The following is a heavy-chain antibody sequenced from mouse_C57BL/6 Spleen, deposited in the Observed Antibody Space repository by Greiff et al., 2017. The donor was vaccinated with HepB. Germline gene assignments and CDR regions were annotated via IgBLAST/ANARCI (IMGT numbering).Heavy chain of an antibody. J-gene: IGHJ3*01. Sequence: EVMLVESGGGLVKPGGSLKLSCAASGFTFSDYGMHWVRQAPEKGLEWVAYISSGSSTIYYADTVKGRFTISRDNAKNTLFLQMTSLRSEDTAMYYCANGNYYGSSSFAYWGQGTLVTVSA. CDR2: ISSGSSTI. V-gene: IGHV5-17*01. CDR1: GFTFSDYG. D-gene: IGHD1-1*01. CDR3: ANGNYYGSSSFAY.